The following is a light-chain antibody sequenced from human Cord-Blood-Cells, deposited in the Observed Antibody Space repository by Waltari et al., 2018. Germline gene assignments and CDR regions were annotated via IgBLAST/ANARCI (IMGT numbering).Light chain of an antibody. CDR1: SSDVGSYNR. Sequence: QSALTPPPSVSGSPGQSVPTSCTGTSSDVGSYNRVSWYQQPPGTAPNLMIYEVSNRPSGVPDRFSGSKSGNTASLTISGLQAEDEADYYCSSYTSSSTLVFGGGTKLTVL. J-gene: IGLJ3*02. CDR2: EVS. V-gene: IGLV2-18*02. CDR3: SSYTSSSTLV.